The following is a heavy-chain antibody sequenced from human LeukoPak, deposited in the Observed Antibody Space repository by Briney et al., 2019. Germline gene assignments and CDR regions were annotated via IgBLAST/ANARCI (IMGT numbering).Heavy chain of an antibody. Sequence: SETLSLTCAVYGGSFSGYYWSWIRQPPGKWLEWIGEINHSGSTNYNPSLKSRVTISVDTSKNQFSLKLSSVTAADTAVYYCARARSGYSYGYIDYWGQGTLVTVSS. CDR1: GGSFSGYY. D-gene: IGHD5-18*01. J-gene: IGHJ4*02. V-gene: IGHV4-34*01. CDR3: ARARSGYSYGYIDY. CDR2: INHSGST.